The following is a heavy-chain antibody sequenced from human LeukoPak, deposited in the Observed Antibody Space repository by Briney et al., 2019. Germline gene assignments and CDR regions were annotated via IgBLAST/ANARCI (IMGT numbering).Heavy chain of an antibody. CDR1: GFTFGDYV. Sequence: TGGSLRLSCTASGFTFGDYVMTWVRQAPGKGLEWVGFIRSKAYGGTAEYAASVKGRFTISRDDSKSIAYLQMNSLKTEDTAIYYCTRDHITMVRTYDNWGQGTLVTVPS. CDR2: IRSKAYGGTA. V-gene: IGHV3-49*04. J-gene: IGHJ4*02. CDR3: TRDHITMVRTYDN. D-gene: IGHD3-10*01.